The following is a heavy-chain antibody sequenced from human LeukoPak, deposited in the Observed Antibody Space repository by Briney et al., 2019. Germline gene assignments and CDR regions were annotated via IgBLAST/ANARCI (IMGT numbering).Heavy chain of an antibody. V-gene: IGHV1-18*01. Sequence: ASVKVSCKASGYTFTSYGISWVRQAPGQGLEWMGWISAYNGNTNYAQKLQGRVTVTTDTSTSTAYMELRSLRSDDTAVYYCARGLGYSSSWSPFDPWGQGTLVTVSS. CDR2: ISAYNGNT. D-gene: IGHD6-13*01. J-gene: IGHJ5*02. CDR3: ARGLGYSSSWSPFDP. CDR1: GYTFTSYG.